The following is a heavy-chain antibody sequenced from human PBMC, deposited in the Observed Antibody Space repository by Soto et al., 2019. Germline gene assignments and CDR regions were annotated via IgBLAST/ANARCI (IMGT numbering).Heavy chain of an antibody. V-gene: IGHV1-24*01. CDR3: ATWGYFAGTTDHYYYYYMDV. D-gene: IGHD1-1*01. CDR1: GYTLTELS. J-gene: IGHJ6*03. Sequence: ASVKVSCKVSGYTLTELSMHWVRQAPGKGLEWMGGFDPEDGETIYAQKFQGRVTMTEDTSTDTAYMELSSLRSEDTAVYYCATWGYFAGTTDHYYYYYMDVWGKGTTVTGSS. CDR2: FDPEDGET.